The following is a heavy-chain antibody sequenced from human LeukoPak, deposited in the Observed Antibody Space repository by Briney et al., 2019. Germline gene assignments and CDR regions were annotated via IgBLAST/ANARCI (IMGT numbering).Heavy chain of an antibody. D-gene: IGHD1-26*01. CDR3: ARDRGRYSGSYGSFDY. CDR1: GFTFSRNV. CDR2: ITGSGDST. J-gene: IGHJ4*02. Sequence: GGSLRLSCAASGFTFSRNVMSWVRQAPVRGLEWVSSITGSGDSTYYADSAKGRFTISRDNSKNMLYLQMNSLRAEDTAVYYCARDRGRYSGSYGSFDYWGQGTLVTVSS. V-gene: IGHV3-23*01.